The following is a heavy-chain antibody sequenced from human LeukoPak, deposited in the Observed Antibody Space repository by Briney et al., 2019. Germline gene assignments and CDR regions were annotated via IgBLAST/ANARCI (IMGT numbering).Heavy chain of an antibody. J-gene: IGHJ4*02. CDR1: GYTFTSYY. V-gene: IGHV1-46*01. D-gene: IGHD3-9*01. CDR2: INPHSGKT. CDR3: ARMGSALTGYYLDY. Sequence: ASVKVSCKASGYTFTSYYMHWVRQAPGQGLEWMGWINPHSGKTGYAQKFQGRVTMTRDTSTSTVYMELSSLRSEDTAVYYCARMGSALTGYYLDYWGQGTLVTVSS.